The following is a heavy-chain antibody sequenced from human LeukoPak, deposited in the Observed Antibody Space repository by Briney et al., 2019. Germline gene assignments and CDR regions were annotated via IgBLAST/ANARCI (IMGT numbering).Heavy chain of an antibody. CDR1: GGSISNYY. Sequence: PSETLSLTCTVSGGSISNYYWSWIRQPPGKGLEWIGYIYYSGSTNYNPSLKSRVTISLDTSKNQFSLKLDSVTAADTAVYYCARGFMVVGATPDYWGQGTLVTVSS. V-gene: IGHV4-59*01. J-gene: IGHJ4*02. CDR3: ARGFMVVGATPDY. CDR2: IYYSGST. D-gene: IGHD1-26*01.